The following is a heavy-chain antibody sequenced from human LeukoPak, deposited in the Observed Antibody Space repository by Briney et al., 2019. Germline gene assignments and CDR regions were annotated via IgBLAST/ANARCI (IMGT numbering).Heavy chain of an antibody. Sequence: PSETLSCNASGAADTSCTISYVWRGIRQPPGKVLERIGSFYYDGSTYYNPSLKSRVTISVDTSKNQFSLNLSSVTAADTAVYYCARLPGARPMDYWGQGTLVTVS. CDR3: ARLPGARPMDY. J-gene: IGHJ4*02. CDR2: FYYDGST. D-gene: IGHD3-10*01. V-gene: IGHV4-39*01. CDR1: ADTSCTISYV.